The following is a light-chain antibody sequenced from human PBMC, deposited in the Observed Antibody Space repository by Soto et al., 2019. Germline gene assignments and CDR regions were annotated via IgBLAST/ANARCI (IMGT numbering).Light chain of an antibody. CDR2: GAS. J-gene: IGKJ1*01. Sequence: EIVLTQSPGTLSLSPGERATLSCRASQSVSSNFLAWYQQKPGQAPRLLIYGASNRATGIPDRFSGSGSGTDFTLTISRLEAEDFAVYYCQQYGGSPETFGQGTKVEIK. CDR3: QQYGGSPET. V-gene: IGKV3-20*01. CDR1: QSVSSNF.